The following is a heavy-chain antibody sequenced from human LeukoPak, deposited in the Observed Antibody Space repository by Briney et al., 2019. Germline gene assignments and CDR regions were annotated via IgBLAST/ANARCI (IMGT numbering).Heavy chain of an antibody. CDR1: GGTFSSYA. Sequence: GASVKVSCKASGGTFSSYAISWVRQAPGQGLEWMGGIIPIFGTANYAQKFQGRVTITADKSTSTAYMELRSLRSDDTAVYYCARASAGTFPSRNWFDPWGQGTLVTVSS. V-gene: IGHV1-69*06. CDR3: ARASAGTFPSRNWFDP. D-gene: IGHD6-13*01. CDR2: IIPIFGTA. J-gene: IGHJ5*02.